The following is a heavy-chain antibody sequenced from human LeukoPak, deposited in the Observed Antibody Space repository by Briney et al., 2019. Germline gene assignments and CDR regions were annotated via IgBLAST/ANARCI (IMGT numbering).Heavy chain of an antibody. CDR1: GYTFTGYF. CDR3: AIRMQSGAFDI. J-gene: IGHJ3*02. CDR2: INPNSGGT. V-gene: IGHV1-2*02. D-gene: IGHD2-8*01. Sequence: ASVEVSCKASGYTFTGYFMHWVRQAPGQGLEWMGWINPNSGGTNYAQKFQGRVTMTRDTSISTAYMELSRLRSDDTAVYYCAIRMQSGAFDIWGQGTMVTVSS.